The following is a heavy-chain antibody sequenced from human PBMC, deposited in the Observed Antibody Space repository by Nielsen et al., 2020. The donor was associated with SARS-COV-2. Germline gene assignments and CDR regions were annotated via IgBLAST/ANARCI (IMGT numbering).Heavy chain of an antibody. Sequence: WIRQPPGKGLEWVGRIKSKSDGGTTDYAASVKGRFTISRDDSKNTLYLQMNSLKTEDTAVYYCTTGLGGVGARVRAYYYGMDVWGQGTTVTVSS. CDR3: TTGLGGVGARVRAYYYGMDV. D-gene: IGHD1-26*01. J-gene: IGHJ6*02. CDR2: IKSKSDGGTT. V-gene: IGHV3-15*01.